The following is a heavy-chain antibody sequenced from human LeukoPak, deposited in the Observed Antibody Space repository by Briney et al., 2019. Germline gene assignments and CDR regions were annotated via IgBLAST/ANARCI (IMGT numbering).Heavy chain of an antibody. CDR1: GYTFTKYG. D-gene: IGHD4-17*01. CDR2: ISAYNGHT. V-gene: IGHV1-18*01. CDR3: ARPGIDYGDYGLLDY. Sequence: GASVKVSCKASGYTFTKYGITWVRQAPGQGPDWVGWISAYNGHTESAQKFQGRVTMTTDTSTNTAYMELRSLRSDDTAVYYCARPGIDYGDYGLLDYWGQGSRVTVS. J-gene: IGHJ4*02.